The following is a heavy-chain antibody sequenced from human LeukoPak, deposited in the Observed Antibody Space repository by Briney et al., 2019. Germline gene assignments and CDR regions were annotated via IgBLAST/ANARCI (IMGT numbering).Heavy chain of an antibody. CDR2: ISSSYSTI. Sequence: GGSLRLSCAASGFTFSSYSMNWVRQAPGKGLEWVSSISSSYSTIYYADSVKGRFTISRDNAKNSLYLQMNSLRAEDTAVYYCARGPYASGSYYKGEYYYYMDVWGKGTTVTISS. D-gene: IGHD3-10*01. V-gene: IGHV3-48*04. CDR1: GFTFSSYS. CDR3: ARGPYASGSYYKGEYYYYMDV. J-gene: IGHJ6*03.